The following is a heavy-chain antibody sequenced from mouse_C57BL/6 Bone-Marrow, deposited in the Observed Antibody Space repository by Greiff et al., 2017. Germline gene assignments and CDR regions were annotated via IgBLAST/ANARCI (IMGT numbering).Heavy chain of an antibody. CDR1: GYTFTSYW. D-gene: IGHD2-4*01. CDR2: IDPSDSET. CDR3: ARCDYDGLYAMDD. J-gene: IGHJ4*01. V-gene: IGHV1-52*01. Sequence: QVQLQQSGAELVRPGSSVKLSCKASGYTFTSYWMHWVKQRPIQGLEWIGNIDPSDSETHYNQKFKDKATLTVDKSSSTAYMQLSSLTSEDSAVYYCARCDYDGLYAMDDWGQGTSVTVSS.